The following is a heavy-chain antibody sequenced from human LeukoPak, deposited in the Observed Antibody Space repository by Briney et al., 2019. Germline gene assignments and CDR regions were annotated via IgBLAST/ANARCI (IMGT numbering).Heavy chain of an antibody. CDR3: ASEVGSVWFGELPDDY. V-gene: IGHV3-23*01. CDR2: ISGSGGSA. J-gene: IGHJ4*02. D-gene: IGHD3-10*01. Sequence: PGGSLRLSCAASGFTFSSYGMSWVRQAPGKGLEWVSAISGSGGSAYYADSVKGRFTISRDNSKNTLYLQMNSLRAEDTAVYYCASEVGSVWFGELPDDYWGQGTLVTVSS. CDR1: GFTFSSYG.